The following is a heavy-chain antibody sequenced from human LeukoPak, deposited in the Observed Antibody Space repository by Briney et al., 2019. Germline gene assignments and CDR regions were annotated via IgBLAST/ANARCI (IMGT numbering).Heavy chain of an antibody. CDR1: GGSISSSSYY. D-gene: IGHD6-13*01. J-gene: IGHJ5*02. V-gene: IGHV4-39*02. Sequence: PSETLSLTCTVSGGSISSSSYYWGWIRQPPGKGLEWIGSIYYSGSTYYNPSLKSRVTISVDTSKNQFSLKLSSVTAADTAVYYCAREGGIVAAAAGPFDPWGQGTLVTVSS. CDR3: AREGGIVAAAAGPFDP. CDR2: IYYSGST.